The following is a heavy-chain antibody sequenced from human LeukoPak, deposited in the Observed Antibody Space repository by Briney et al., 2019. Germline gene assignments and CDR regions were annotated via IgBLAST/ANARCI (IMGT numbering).Heavy chain of an antibody. J-gene: IGHJ5*02. V-gene: IGHV4-4*07. CDR2: IYTSGST. D-gene: IGHD6-13*01. CDR3: ARSIAVAGFNWFDP. CDR1: GGSISSYY. Sequence: SETLSLTCTVSGGSISSYYWSWIRQPAGKGLEWIGRIYTSGSTNYNPSLKSRVTISVDKSKNQFSLKLSSVTAADTAVYYCARSIAVAGFNWFDPWGQGTLVTVSS.